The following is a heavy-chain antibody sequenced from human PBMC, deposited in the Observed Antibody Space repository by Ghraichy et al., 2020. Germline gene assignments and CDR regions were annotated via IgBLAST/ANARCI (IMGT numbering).Heavy chain of an antibody. CDR3: ARAGGNIAAAGTHGYFQH. CDR2: INHSGST. V-gene: IGHV4-34*01. D-gene: IGHD6-13*01. CDR1: GGSFSGYY. J-gene: IGHJ1*01. Sequence: SETLSLTCAVYGGSFSGYYWSWIRQPPGKGLEWIGEINHSGSTNYNPSLKSRVTISVDTSKNQFSLKLSSVTAADTAVYYCARAGGNIAAAGTHGYFQHWGQGTLVTVSS.